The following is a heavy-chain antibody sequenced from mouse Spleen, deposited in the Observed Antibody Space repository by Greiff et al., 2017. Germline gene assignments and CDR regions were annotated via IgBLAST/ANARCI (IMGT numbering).Heavy chain of an antibody. J-gene: IGHJ3*01. CDR1: GFTFTSYF. D-gene: IGHD5-5*01. Sequence: EVKLVESGGGLVKPGGSLKLSCAASGFTFTSYFMPWVRQTPGKGLEWVANINPGGGNTYYPHNVKGRFTFSRDNAKNTMYLQMSSLRSEDTAMYYCGRQVIRYATSWVDYWGQGTLVTGSA. CDR2: INPGGGNT. CDR3: GRQVIRYATSWVDY. V-gene: IGHV5-9*04.